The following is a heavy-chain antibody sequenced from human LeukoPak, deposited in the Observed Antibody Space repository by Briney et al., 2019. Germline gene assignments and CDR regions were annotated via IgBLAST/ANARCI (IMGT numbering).Heavy chain of an antibody. J-gene: IGHJ6*03. CDR2: ISGSGRTT. CDR1: GFTFSSYA. CDR3: AKGDDNWNYRSGTYYYYMDV. Sequence: PGGSLRLSGAASGFTFSSYAMTWVRQAPGKGLEWVPTISGSGRTTYYADSLKGPLTISRDNSKNTRYQKMNSRKATARALYYCAKGDDNWNYRSGTYYYYMDVWGKGTTVTVSS. D-gene: IGHD1-7*01. V-gene: IGHV3-23*01.